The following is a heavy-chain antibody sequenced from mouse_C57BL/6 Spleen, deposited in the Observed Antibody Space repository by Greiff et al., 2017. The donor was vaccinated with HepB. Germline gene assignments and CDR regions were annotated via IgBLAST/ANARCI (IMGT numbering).Heavy chain of an antibody. CDR1: GYTFTSYW. V-gene: IGHV1-55*01. CDR2: IYPGSGST. J-gene: IGHJ3*01. D-gene: IGHD4-1*01. CDR3: ARGGALGLAWFAY. Sequence: VQLQQPGAELVKPGASVKMSCKASGYTFTSYWITWVKQRPGQGLEWIGEIYPGSGSTYYNEKFKSKATLTVDTSSSTAYLQLSSLTSEDSAVYDCARGGALGLAWFAYWGQGTLVTVSA.